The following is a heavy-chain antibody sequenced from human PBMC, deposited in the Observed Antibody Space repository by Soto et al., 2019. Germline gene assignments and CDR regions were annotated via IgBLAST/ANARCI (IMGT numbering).Heavy chain of an antibody. CDR3: ARELERVFDY. D-gene: IGHD1-1*01. V-gene: IGHV3-48*01. Sequence: SGGSLRLSCAASGFTFSSYSMNWVRQAPGKGLEWVSYIGIGSSTKYYADSVKGRFTISRDNAKNSLYLQMNSLRAEDTAVYYCARELERVFDYWGQRTLVTVSS. CDR1: GFTFSSYS. CDR2: IGIGSSTK. J-gene: IGHJ4*02.